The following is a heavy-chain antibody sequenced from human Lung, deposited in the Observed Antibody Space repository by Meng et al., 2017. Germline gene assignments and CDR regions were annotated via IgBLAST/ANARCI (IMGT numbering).Heavy chain of an antibody. CDR3: ARGQKGYFDL. CDR1: GGSISSSNYY. CDR2: IYNSGST. Sequence: QLQGSGPGLVKPSQTLSLTCTVSGGSISSSNYYWSWIRQPPGKGLEWSGHIYNSGSTYYNPSLKSRITISVDTSKNQFSLKLSSVTAADTAVYYCARGQKGYFDLWGRGTLVTVFS. J-gene: IGHJ2*01. V-gene: IGHV4-30-4*01.